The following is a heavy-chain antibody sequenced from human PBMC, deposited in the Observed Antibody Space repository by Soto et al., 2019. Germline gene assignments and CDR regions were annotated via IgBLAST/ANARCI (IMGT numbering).Heavy chain of an antibody. CDR3: ARGTADYYDSSGYFEY. V-gene: IGHV3-21*06. D-gene: IGHD3-22*01. CDR1: GFTFSSYS. CDR2: ISSSRSYI. Sequence: GGSLRLSCAASGFTFSSYSMNWVRQAPGKGLEWVSCISSSRSYIYYADSVKGRFSISRDNAKNSLYLQVNSQRAEDTAVYYCARGTADYYDSSGYFEYLGQGTLVNVST. J-gene: IGHJ4*02.